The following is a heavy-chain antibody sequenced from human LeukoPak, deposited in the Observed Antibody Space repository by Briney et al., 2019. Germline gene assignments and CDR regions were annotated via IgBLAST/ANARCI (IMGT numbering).Heavy chain of an antibody. V-gene: IGHV3-43*02. D-gene: IGHD6-13*01. J-gene: IGHJ6*03. Sequence: GVSLRLSCAASGFTFDDYAMHWVRQAPGKGLESVSLISGDGGSTYYADSVKGRFNISRDNSKNSLYLQMNSLRTEDTALYYCAKASIGYSSSWYVYSNYYYYMDVWGKGTTVTVSS. CDR1: GFTFDDYA. CDR2: ISGDGGST. CDR3: AKASIGYSSSWYVYSNYYYYMDV.